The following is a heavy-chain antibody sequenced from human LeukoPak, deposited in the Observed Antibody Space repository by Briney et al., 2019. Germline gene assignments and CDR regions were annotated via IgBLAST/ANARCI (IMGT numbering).Heavy chain of an antibody. CDR3: ARTAVVVVPLFDY. D-gene: IGHD2-15*01. V-gene: IGHV1-18*01. CDR1: GYSFTSYG. Sequence: ASVTLSCKASGYSFTSYGIRWVRQAPGQGLEWVGWSNPYNGNTNYGQKFRGRVSMTTDTSTYTAFMELMSLTSDDTAVYYCARTAVVVVPLFDYWGQGTLVTVSS. J-gene: IGHJ4*02. CDR2: SNPYNGNT.